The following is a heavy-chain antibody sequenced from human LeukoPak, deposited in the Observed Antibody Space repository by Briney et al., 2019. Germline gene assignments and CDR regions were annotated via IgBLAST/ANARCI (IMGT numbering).Heavy chain of an antibody. CDR3: ARHIAVGEDV. CDR2: IYYTGST. V-gene: IGHV4-59*01. Sequence: SETLSLTCTVSGGSISSDYWSWIRQPPGKGLEWIGYIYYTGSTTYNPSLKSRLTISLDTSKNQFSLKLTSVTAADAAVYYCARHIAVGEDVWGQGTTVTVFS. J-gene: IGHJ6*02. D-gene: IGHD6-19*01. CDR1: GGSISSDY.